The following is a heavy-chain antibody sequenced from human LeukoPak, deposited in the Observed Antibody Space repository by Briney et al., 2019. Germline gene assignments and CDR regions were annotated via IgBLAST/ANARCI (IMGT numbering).Heavy chain of an antibody. CDR3: ARGSSSYYYYYMDV. D-gene: IGHD6-13*01. CDR2: IYHSGST. CDR1: GYSISSGYY. Sequence: SETLSLTCTVSGYSISSGYYWGWIRQPPGKGLEWIGSIYHSGSTYYNPSLKSRVTMSVDTSKNQFSLKLSSVTAADTAVYYCARGSSSYYYYYMDVWGKGTTVTVSS. J-gene: IGHJ6*03. V-gene: IGHV4-38-2*02.